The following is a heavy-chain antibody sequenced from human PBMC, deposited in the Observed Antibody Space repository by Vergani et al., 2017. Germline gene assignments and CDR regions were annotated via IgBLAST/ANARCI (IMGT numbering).Heavy chain of an antibody. V-gene: IGHV3-49*03. Sequence: EVQLVESGGDLVQPGRSLRLSCTASGFTSGYYAMDWFRPAPGQGLEWVGGIRSKAYGQATIYAASVKGRFTISRDDSKSIAYLQMNNLQTEDTAMYYCVRDQVTMLRGSDALDIWGQGTMVTVSS. CDR2: IRSKAYGQAT. CDR1: GFTSGYYA. D-gene: IGHD3-10*01. J-gene: IGHJ3*02. CDR3: VRDQVTMLRGSDALDI.